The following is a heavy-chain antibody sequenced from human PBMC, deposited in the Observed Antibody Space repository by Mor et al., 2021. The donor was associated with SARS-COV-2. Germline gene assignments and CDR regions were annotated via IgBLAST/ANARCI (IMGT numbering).Heavy chain of an antibody. V-gene: IGHV3-7*01. Sequence: HAPGKGPEWVAHKKEDGTEKASVESVKGRFIISRDNAKNSLYLEMNNLRVEDTAVYYCARDGLSWSFDNWGQGTPVT. J-gene: IGHJ4*01. CDR3: ARDGLSWSFDN. CDR2: KKEDGTEK.